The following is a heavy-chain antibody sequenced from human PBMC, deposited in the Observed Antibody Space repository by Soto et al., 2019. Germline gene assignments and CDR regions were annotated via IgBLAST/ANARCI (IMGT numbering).Heavy chain of an antibody. CDR2: IYYSGST. D-gene: IGHD6-13*01. CDR1: GGSISSGDYY. J-gene: IGHJ6*02. CDR3: ARQYSSSWFHGMDV. V-gene: IGHV4-30-4*01. Sequence: LSLTCTVSGGSISSGDYYWSWIRQPPGKGLEWIGYIYYSGSTYYNPSLKSRVTISVDTSKNQFSLKLSSVTAADTAVYYCARQYSSSWFHGMDVWGQGTTVTVSS.